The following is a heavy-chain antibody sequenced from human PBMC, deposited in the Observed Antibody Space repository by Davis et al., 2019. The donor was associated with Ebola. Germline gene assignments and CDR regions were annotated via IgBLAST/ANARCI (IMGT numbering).Heavy chain of an antibody. Sequence: SETLSLTCTVSGGSIRSSSHYWGWIRQPPGKGLEWMGSIFRTGATSYNPSLKSRVTISVDTSKNHFSLKLSSVTAADTAVYYCARSGTPYYYYGMDVWGQGTTVTVSS. CDR2: IFRTGAT. V-gene: IGHV4-39*02. D-gene: IGHD1-1*01. J-gene: IGHJ6*02. CDR3: ARSGTPYYYYGMDV. CDR1: GGSIRSSSHY.